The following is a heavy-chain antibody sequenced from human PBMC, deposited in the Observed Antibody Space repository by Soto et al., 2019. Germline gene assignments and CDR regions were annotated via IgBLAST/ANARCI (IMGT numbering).Heavy chain of an antibody. Sequence: GESLKISCKGSGYSFTSYWISWVRQMPGTGLEWMGRIDPSDSYTNYSQSSQGHVTISADKSISTAYLQWSSLKASDTAMYYCARQRRYCSGGSCSPGWGQGTLVTVSS. V-gene: IGHV5-10-1*01. CDR2: IDPSDSYT. D-gene: IGHD2-15*01. CDR3: ARQRRYCSGGSCSPG. J-gene: IGHJ4*02. CDR1: GYSFTSYW.